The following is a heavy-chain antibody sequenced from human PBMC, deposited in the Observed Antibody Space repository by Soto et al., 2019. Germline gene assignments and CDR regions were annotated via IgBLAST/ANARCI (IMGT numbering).Heavy chain of an antibody. D-gene: IGHD3-10*01. CDR3: ARHSVPGEFLFDY. CDR2: IYYSGST. Sequence: TLSLTCTVSGGSISSSSYYWGWIRQPPGKGLEWIGSIYYSGSTYYNPSLKSRVTISVDTSKNQFSLKLSSVTAADTAVYYCARHSVPGEFLFDYWGQGTLVTVSS. CDR1: GGSISSSSYY. V-gene: IGHV4-39*01. J-gene: IGHJ4*02.